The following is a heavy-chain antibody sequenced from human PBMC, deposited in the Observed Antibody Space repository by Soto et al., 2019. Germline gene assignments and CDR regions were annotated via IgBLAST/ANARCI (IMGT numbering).Heavy chain of an antibody. CDR1: GLTFSSYA. V-gene: IGHV3-23*01. Sequence: GGSLRLSCAASGLTFSSYAMSWVRQAPGKVLEWVSAISGSGGSTYYADSVKGRFTISRDNSKNTLYLQMNSLRAEDTAVYYCAKEQALIAVAGNFEYWGQGILLNVST. CDR3: AKEQALIAVAGNFEY. J-gene: IGHJ4*02. CDR2: ISGSGGST. D-gene: IGHD6-19*01.